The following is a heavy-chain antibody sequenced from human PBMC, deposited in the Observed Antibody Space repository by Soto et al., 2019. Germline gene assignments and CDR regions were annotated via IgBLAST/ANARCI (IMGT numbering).Heavy chain of an antibody. CDR3: ASHSGSSPEGRYYYGMDV. CDR1: GGTFSSYD. Sequence: QVQLVQSGAEVKKPGSSVKVSCKASGGTFSSYDISWVRQAPGQGLEWMGGIIPIFGTADYAQKFQGRVTFTADESTTTAYMELSSLRSEATAVYYCASHSGSSPEGRYYYGMDVWGQGTTVTVSS. D-gene: IGHD1-26*01. V-gene: IGHV1-69*12. CDR2: IIPIFGTA. J-gene: IGHJ6*02.